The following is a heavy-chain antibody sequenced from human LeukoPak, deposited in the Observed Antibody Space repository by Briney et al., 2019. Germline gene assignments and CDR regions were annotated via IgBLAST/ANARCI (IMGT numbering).Heavy chain of an antibody. CDR2: ISGSGGST. V-gene: IGHV3-23*01. CDR1: GFTFDDYA. CDR3: AKEVFVEQLVPLDY. D-gene: IGHD6-6*01. Sequence: GGSLRLSCAASGFTFDDYAMPWVRQAPGKGLEWVSAISGSGGSTYYADSVKGRFTISRDNSKNTLYLQMNSLRAEDTAVYYCAKEVFVEQLVPLDYWGQGTLVTVSS. J-gene: IGHJ4*02.